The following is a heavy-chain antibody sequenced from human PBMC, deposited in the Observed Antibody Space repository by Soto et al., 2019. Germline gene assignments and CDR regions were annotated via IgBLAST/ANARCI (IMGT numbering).Heavy chain of an antibody. J-gene: IGHJ4*01. CDR1: GGTFSSYA. Sequence: SVKVYCKASGGTFSSYAISWVRQAPGQGLEWMGGIIPIFGTANYAQKFQGRVTITADESTSTAYMELSSLRSEDTAVYYCARNPFTNGVCYKSFDYWGHATLVSV. CDR2: IIPIFGTA. D-gene: IGHD2-8*01. CDR3: ARNPFTNGVCYKSFDY. V-gene: IGHV1-69*13.